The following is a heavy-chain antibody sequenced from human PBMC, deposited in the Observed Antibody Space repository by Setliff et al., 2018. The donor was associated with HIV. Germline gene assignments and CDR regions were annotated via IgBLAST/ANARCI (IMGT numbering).Heavy chain of an antibody. D-gene: IGHD2-15*01. CDR2: INYSGTT. J-gene: IGHJ4*02. CDR1: GDSISSTTFY. Sequence: SETLSLTCTVSGDSISSTTFYWVWIRQPPGKGLEWIGIINYSGTTYYNPSLRSRATLLVDTSKNQFSLKMISLSAADSAMYYCATLGSCPNSRCPNYWGQGTLVTVSS. V-gene: IGHV4-39*07. CDR3: ATLGSCPNSRCPNY.